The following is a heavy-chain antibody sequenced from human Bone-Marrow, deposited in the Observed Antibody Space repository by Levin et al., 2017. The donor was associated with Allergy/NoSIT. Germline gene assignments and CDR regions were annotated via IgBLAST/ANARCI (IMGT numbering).Heavy chain of an antibody. D-gene: IGHD2-21*01. CDR3: AKGGWCPDY. Sequence: PGESLKISCAASGFTFSSYAMSWVRQAPGKGLEWVSSINDRDSSTYYADSVKGRFTISRDNSKNTLYLQMNSLRADDTAVYYCAKGGWCPDYWGQGTLVTVTS. CDR1: GFTFSSYA. V-gene: IGHV3-23*01. J-gene: IGHJ4*02. CDR2: INDRDSST.